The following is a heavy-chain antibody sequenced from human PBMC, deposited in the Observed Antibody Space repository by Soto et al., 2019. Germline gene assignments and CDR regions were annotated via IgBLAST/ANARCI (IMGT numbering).Heavy chain of an antibody. CDR2: ISGSGGST. CDR1: GFTFSSYA. J-gene: IGHJ4*02. CDR3: GKEMTSGYYLFDY. Sequence: GGSLRLSCAASGFTFSSYAMSWVRQAPGKGLEWVSTISGSGGSTYYPDSVKGRFTISRDNSKNTVYLQMNSLRAEDAAVYYCGKEMTSGYYLFDYWGQGTLVTVSS. V-gene: IGHV3-23*01. D-gene: IGHD3-22*01.